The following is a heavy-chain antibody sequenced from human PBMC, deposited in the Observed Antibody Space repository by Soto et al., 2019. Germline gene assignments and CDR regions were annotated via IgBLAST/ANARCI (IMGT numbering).Heavy chain of an antibody. V-gene: IGHV3-30*18. J-gene: IGHJ4*02. CDR3: AKIRSGWYGRAFDD. CDR2: ISYDGNNR. Sequence: QVKLVESGGGVVQPGRSLRLSCAASGFTSSTYGMHWVRQAPGKGLEWVAFISYDGNNRYYIDSVKGRFTISRDKSKNTLYLQMNSLRAEDTAVYYCAKIRSGWYGRAFDDWGRGTLVTVSS. CDR1: GFTSSTYG. D-gene: IGHD6-19*01.